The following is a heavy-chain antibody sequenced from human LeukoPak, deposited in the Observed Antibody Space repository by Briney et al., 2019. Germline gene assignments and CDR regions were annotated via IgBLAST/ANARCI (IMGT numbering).Heavy chain of an antibody. CDR2: IYYSGST. CDR3: ARDYDSSSWYRWFDP. V-gene: IGHV4-59*12. D-gene: IGHD6-13*01. J-gene: IGHJ5*02. CDR1: GGSISSYY. Sequence: PSETLSLTCTVSGGSISSYYWSWIRQPPGKGLEWIGYIYYSGSTNYNPSLKSRVTISVDTSKNQFSLKLSSVTAANTAVYYCARDYDSSSWYRWFDPWGQGTLVTVSS.